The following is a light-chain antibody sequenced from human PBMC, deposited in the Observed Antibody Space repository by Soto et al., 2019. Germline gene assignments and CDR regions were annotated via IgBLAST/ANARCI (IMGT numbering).Light chain of an antibody. V-gene: IGKV3-15*01. CDR1: QSVSSN. J-gene: IGKJ1*01. CDR3: QQYNKWPLT. CDR2: AVS. Sequence: EIMMTQSPGTLSASPGERATLSCRASQSVSSNLAWYQQKPGQAPRLLIYAVSTRATGIPARFSGSGYGTEVALTISSLQSEDFAVYYCQQYNKWPLTFGQGTKVEIK.